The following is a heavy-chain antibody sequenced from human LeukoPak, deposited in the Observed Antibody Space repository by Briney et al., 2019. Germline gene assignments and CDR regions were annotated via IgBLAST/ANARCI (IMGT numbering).Heavy chain of an antibody. D-gene: IGHD6-19*01. CDR2: INHSGST. CDR3: ASGYSSGRGDY. V-gene: IGHV4-34*01. CDR1: GGSFSGHY. J-gene: IGHJ4*02. Sequence: SETLSLTCAVYGGSFSGHYWSWIRQPPGKGLEWIGEINHSGSTNYNPSLKSRVTISVDTSKNQFSLTLSSVTAADTAVYCWASGYSSGRGDYWGQGTLVTVSS.